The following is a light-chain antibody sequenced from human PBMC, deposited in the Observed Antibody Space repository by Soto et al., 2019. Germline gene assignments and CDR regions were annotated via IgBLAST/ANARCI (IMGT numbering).Light chain of an antibody. CDR1: QSVSSSY. V-gene: IGKV3-20*01. J-gene: IGKJ2*01. Sequence: DIVLTQSPGTLSLSPGERATLSCRASQSVSSSYLAWYQQKPGQAPRLLIYGASSRATGIPDRFSGSGSGTDFTLTISRLETEDFSVYYCQQYGRSPRYTFGQGTKLEIK. CDR3: QQYGRSPRYT. CDR2: GAS.